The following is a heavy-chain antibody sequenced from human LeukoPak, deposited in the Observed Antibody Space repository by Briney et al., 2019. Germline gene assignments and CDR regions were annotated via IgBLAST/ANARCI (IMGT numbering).Heavy chain of an antibody. Sequence: GGSLRLSCAASGFTFSSHGMHWVRQAPDKGLEWVAVIWYDGSNKYYADSVKGRFTISRDNSKNTLYLQMNSLRAEDTAVYYCARDGTGSNSGWYIHWGQGALVTVSS. CDR2: IWYDGSNK. D-gene: IGHD6-19*01. J-gene: IGHJ4*02. CDR3: ARDGTGSNSGWYIH. V-gene: IGHV3-33*01. CDR1: GFTFSSHG.